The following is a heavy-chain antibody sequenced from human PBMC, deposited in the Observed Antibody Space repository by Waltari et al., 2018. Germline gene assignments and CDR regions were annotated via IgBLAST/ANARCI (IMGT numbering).Heavy chain of an antibody. J-gene: IGHJ3*02. CDR2: IYSGGST. CDR3: ARDIVYYDSSGYHAFDI. CDR1: GFTVSSNY. D-gene: IGHD3-22*01. V-gene: IGHV3-53*01. Sequence: EVQLVESGGGLIQPGGSLRLSCAASGFTVSSNYMSWVRQAHGKGLEWVSVIYSGGSTYYADSVKGRFTISRDNSKNTLYLQMNSLRAEDTAVYYCARDIVYYDSSGYHAFDIWGQGTMVTVSS.